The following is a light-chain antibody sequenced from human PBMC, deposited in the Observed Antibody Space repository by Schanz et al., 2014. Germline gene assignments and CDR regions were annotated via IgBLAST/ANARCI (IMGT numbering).Light chain of an antibody. V-gene: IGKV3-20*01. Sequence: DIVLTQSPGTLSLSPGERATLSCRASQSVTNNHLAWYQQKFGQAPRLLIYGASSRATGIPDRFSGSGSGTDFTLTISRLEPEDFAVYYCQQFGSSPLYTFGHGTKLEIK. CDR2: GAS. J-gene: IGKJ2*01. CDR1: QSVTNNH. CDR3: QQFGSSPLYT.